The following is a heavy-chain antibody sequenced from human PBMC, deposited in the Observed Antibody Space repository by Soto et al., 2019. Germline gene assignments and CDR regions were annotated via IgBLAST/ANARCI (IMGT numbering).Heavy chain of an antibody. Sequence: EVQLLESGGGLVQRGGYLRLSCAASGFPFSSYVMSWVRQAPGKGLEWVSGITGGGSNTFYADSVKGRFTISRDNSKNTLFLQMNSLGAEDTAVYYCAKDSNKYSSSLRGRYFDYWGQGIGVTVSS. D-gene: IGHD4-4*01. CDR1: GFPFSSYV. CDR2: ITGGGSNT. V-gene: IGHV3-23*01. J-gene: IGHJ4*02. CDR3: AKDSNKYSSSLRGRYFDY.